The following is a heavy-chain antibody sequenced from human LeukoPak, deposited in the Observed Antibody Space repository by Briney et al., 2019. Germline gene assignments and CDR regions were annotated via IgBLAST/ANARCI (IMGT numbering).Heavy chain of an antibody. J-gene: IGHJ4*02. CDR2: IGDSGGAT. CDR1: GSTFSNYA. V-gene: IGHV3-23*01. Sequence: GGSLRLSCAASGSTFSNYAMSWVRPAPGKGLELVSAIGDSGGATTCADSVQGRFTISRDNSKNTLYLQMNSLRAEDTAVYYCANRSCSGGGCNFDSWGQGTLVTVSS. CDR3: ANRSCSGGGCNFDS. D-gene: IGHD2-15*01.